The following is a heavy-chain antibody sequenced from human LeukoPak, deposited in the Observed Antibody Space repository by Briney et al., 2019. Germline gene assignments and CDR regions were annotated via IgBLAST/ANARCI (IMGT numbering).Heavy chain of an antibody. D-gene: IGHD5-18*01. CDR3: AKGAGGFSYYNWFDP. CDR1: GGSISSNTYY. Sequence: PSETLSLTCTVSGGSISSNTYYWGWIRQPAGKGLEWIGRIYTSGSTNYNPSLKSRVTMSVDTSKNQFSLKLSSVTAADTAIYYCAKGAGGFSYYNWFDPWGQGTLVTVSS. V-gene: IGHV4-61*02. CDR2: IYTSGST. J-gene: IGHJ5*02.